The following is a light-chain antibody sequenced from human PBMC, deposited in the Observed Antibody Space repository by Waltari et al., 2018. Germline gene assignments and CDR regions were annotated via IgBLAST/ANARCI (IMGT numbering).Light chain of an antibody. J-gene: IGLJ1*01. V-gene: IGLV1-47*01. CDR2: DDN. Sequence: LLTQPPSAAGTPGQRATISCSGSRSNIGTHHVYWYQQFPGRAPRLLIYDDNQRPSGVPSRFSVSKSGTSASLVISGLRSDDEANYYCAAWDDSPSGYVFGTGTEVTVL. CDR1: RSNIGTHH. CDR3: AAWDDSPSGYV.